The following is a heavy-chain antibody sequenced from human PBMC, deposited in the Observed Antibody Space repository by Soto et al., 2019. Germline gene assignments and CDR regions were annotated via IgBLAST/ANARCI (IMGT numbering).Heavy chain of an antibody. CDR1: GFSLSTSGMC. CDR2: IDWDDDK. V-gene: IGHV2-70*11. CDR3: ARVSLITGTTHGVDY. Sequence: GSGPTLVNPTQTLTLTCTFSGFSLSTSGMCVSWIRQPPGKALEWLARIDWDDDKYYSTSLKTRLTISKDTSKNQVVLTMTNMDPVDTATYYCARVSLITGTTHGVDYWGKGTLVTVAS. D-gene: IGHD1-20*01. J-gene: IGHJ4*02.